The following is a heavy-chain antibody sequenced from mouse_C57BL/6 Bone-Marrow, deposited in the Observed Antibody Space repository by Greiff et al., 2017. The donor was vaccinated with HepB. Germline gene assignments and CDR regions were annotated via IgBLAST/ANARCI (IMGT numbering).Heavy chain of an antibody. J-gene: IGHJ4*01. D-gene: IGHD2-12*01. CDR1: GFTFSSYA. CDR2: ISDGGSYT. V-gene: IGHV5-4*01. CDR3: ARDYEYYAMDY. Sequence: EVQGVESGGGLVKPGGSLKLSCAASGFTFSSYAMSWVRQTPEKRLEWVATISDGGSYTYYPDNVKGRFTISRDNAKNNLYLQMSHLKSEDTAMYYCARDYEYYAMDYWGQGTSVTVSS.